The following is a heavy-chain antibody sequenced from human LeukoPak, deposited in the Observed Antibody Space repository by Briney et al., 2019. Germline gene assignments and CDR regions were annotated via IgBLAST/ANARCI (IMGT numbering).Heavy chain of an antibody. CDR2: ISSSSSYI. CDR3: AKSPFTVTTFFDY. D-gene: IGHD4-17*01. J-gene: IGHJ4*02. CDR1: GFTFSSYS. Sequence: AGGSLRLSCAASGFTFSSYSMNWVRQAPGKGLEWVSSISSSSSYIYYADSVKGRFTISRDNAKNSLYLQMNSLRAEDTAVYYCAKSPFTVTTFFDYWGQGTLVTVSS. V-gene: IGHV3-21*01.